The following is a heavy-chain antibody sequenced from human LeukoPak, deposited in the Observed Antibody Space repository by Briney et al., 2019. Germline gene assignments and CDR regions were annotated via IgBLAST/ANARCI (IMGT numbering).Heavy chain of an antibody. Sequence: ASVKVSCKASGYTFTSYYMHWVRQAPGQGLEWMGLINPTGGSTGYAQKFQGRVTMTTDTSTSTAYMELRSLRSDDTAVYYCARAQMVGAAADFDYWGQGTLVTVSS. J-gene: IGHJ4*02. CDR3: ARAQMVGAAADFDY. D-gene: IGHD6-13*01. CDR2: INPTGGST. CDR1: GYTFTSYY. V-gene: IGHV1-46*01.